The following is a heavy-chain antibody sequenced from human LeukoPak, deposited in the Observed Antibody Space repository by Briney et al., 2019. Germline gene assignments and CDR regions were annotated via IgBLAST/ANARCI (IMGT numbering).Heavy chain of an antibody. Sequence: SETLSLTCTVSGGSLSSSRYYWGWLRQPPGKGLEWVGSIYYSGSTYYNPSLKGRVTISVDTSKNQFSLKMSSVTARETAWYYRAGSEGVIDYWGQGTLVTVSS. D-gene: IGHD3-10*01. CDR1: GGSLSSSRYY. CDR2: IYYSGST. CDR3: AGSEGVIDY. V-gene: IGHV4-39*01. J-gene: IGHJ4*02.